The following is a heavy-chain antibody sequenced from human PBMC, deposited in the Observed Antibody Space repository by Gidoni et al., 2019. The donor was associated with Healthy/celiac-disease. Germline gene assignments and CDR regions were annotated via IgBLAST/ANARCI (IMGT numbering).Heavy chain of an antibody. CDR3: ARAAGYCSSTSCQYYYYYGMDV. J-gene: IGHJ6*02. V-gene: IGHV4-39*07. CDR1: GGSISSSSYY. CDR2: IYYSGST. D-gene: IGHD2-2*01. Sequence: QLQLQESGPGLVKPSETLSLTCTVSGGSISSSSYYWGWTRQPPGKGLEWIGSIYYSGSTYYNPSLKSRVTISVDTSKNQFALKLSSVTAADTAVYYCARAAGYCSSTSCQYYYYYGMDVWGQGTTVTVSS.